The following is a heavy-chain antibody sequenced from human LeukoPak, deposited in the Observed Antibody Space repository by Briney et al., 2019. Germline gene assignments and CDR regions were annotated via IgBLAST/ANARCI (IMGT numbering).Heavy chain of an antibody. CDR2: ISYDGSNK. V-gene: IGHV3-30*04. D-gene: IGHD6-13*01. CDR3: ARDPPSSWYYFDY. Sequence: PGGSLRLSCAASGFTFSSYAMHWVRQAPGKGLEWVAVISYDGSNKYYADSVKGRFTISRDNSKNTLYLQMNSLRAEDTAVYYCARDPPSSWYYFDYWGQGTLVTVSS. CDR1: GFTFSSYA. J-gene: IGHJ4*02.